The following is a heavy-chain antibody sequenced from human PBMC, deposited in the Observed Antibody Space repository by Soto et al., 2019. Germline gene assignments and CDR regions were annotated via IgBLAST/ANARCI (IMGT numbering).Heavy chain of an antibody. J-gene: IGHJ4*02. CDR3: ARAPRIAYYFDY. CDR1: GGSISSSSYY. Sequence: SETLSLTCTVSGGSISSSSYYWGWIRQPPEKGLEWIGSIYYSGSTYYNKSLKSQVTISVDTSKNQFSLKLSSVTASDTAVYYCARAPRIAYYFDYWGQGTLVTVSS. V-gene: IGHV4-39*07. D-gene: IGHD6-13*01. CDR2: IYYSGST.